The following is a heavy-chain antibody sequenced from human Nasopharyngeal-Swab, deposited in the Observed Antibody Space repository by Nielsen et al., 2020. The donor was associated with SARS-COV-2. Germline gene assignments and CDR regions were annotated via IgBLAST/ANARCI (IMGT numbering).Heavy chain of an antibody. J-gene: IGHJ4*02. D-gene: IGHD3-22*01. Sequence: GESLKISCVDSGFRDYSMNWVRQAPGEGLEWVSSISSSSSDIYYADSVKGRFTISRDNAKNSLYLQMNNLRAEDTAVYYCARRGYYYDSSAPPDYWGQGTLVTVSS. CDR1: GFRDYS. CDR2: ISSSSSDI. V-gene: IGHV3-21*01. CDR3: ARRGYYYDSSAPPDY.